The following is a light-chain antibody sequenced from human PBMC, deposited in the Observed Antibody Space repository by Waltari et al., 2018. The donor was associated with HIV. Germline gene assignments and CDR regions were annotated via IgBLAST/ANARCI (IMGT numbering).Light chain of an antibody. J-gene: IGLJ2*01. CDR1: SSNIGNNA. CDR3: AAWDDSLNGPV. Sequence: QSVLTQPHSVSEAPRQRVTISCSGSSSNIGNNAVNWYQQLPGKAPKLLIYYDDLRPSGVSDRFSGSKSGTSASLAISGLQSEDEADYYCAAWDDSLNGPVFGGGTKLTVL. V-gene: IGLV1-36*01. CDR2: YDD.